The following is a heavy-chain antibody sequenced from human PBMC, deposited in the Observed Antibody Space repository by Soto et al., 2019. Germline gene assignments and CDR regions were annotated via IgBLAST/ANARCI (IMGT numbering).Heavy chain of an antibody. CDR2: ISYDGSNK. Sequence: QVQLVESGGGVVQPGRSLRLSCAASGFSFSSYSMHWVRQAPGKGLEWVAVISYDGSNKYYAGSVKGRFTISRDNSRDTLYLQMTSLRAEDTAVYYCARDYTNQYSGSYFYWGQGTLVTVSS. CDR3: ARDYTNQYSGSYFY. J-gene: IGHJ4*02. D-gene: IGHD1-26*01. V-gene: IGHV3-30-3*01. CDR1: GFSFSSYS.